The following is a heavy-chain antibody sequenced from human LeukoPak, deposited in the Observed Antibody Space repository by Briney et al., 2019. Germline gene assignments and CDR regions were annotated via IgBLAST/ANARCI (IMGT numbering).Heavy chain of an antibody. CDR3: ARDPSGGYGGTPYFDY. J-gene: IGHJ4*02. D-gene: IGHD4-23*01. V-gene: IGHV4-30-2*01. CDR1: GGSISSGGYY. Sequence: SETLSLTCTVSGGSISSGGYYWSWIRQPPGKGLEWIGYIYHSGSTYYNPSLKSRVTISVDRSKNQFSLKLSSVTAADTAVYHCARDPSGGYGGTPYFDYWGQGTLVTVSS. CDR2: IYHSGST.